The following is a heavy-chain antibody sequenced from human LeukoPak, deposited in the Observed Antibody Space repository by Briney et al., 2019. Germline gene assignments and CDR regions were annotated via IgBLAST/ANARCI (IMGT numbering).Heavy chain of an antibody. D-gene: IGHD3/OR15-3a*01. CDR1: GGSISSYY. Sequence: PSETLSLTCTVSGGSISSYYWSWIRQPPGKGLEWIGYIYYSGSTNYNPSLKSLVTISVDTSKNQFSLKLSSVTAADTAVYYCAREGLYYYYYYMDVWGKGTTVTVSS. CDR2: IYYSGST. CDR3: AREGLYYYYYYMDV. V-gene: IGHV4-59*01. J-gene: IGHJ6*03.